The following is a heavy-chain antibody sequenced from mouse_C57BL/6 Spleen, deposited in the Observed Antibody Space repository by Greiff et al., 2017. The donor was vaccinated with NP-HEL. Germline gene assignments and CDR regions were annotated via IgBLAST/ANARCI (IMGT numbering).Heavy chain of an antibody. Sequence: VMLVESGPELVKPGASVKISCKASGYAFSSSWMNWVKQRPGKGLEWIGRIYPGDGDTNYNGKFKGKATLTADKSSSTAYMQLSSLTSEDSAVYFCARYDYYFDYWGQGTTLTVSS. J-gene: IGHJ2*01. CDR3: ARYDYYFDY. D-gene: IGHD2-4*01. CDR2: IYPGDGDT. V-gene: IGHV1-82*01. CDR1: GYAFSSSW.